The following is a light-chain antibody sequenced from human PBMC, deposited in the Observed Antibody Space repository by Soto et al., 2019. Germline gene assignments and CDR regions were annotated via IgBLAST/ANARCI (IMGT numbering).Light chain of an antibody. CDR3: QQYNTWPRT. V-gene: IGKV3-15*01. CDR1: QSVSSN. J-gene: IGKJ1*01. CDR2: GAS. Sequence: EIVMTQSPATLSVSPGERATLSCRASQSVSSNLAWYQQKPGQAPRLLMYGASTRASGIPARFSGGGSGTEFTLTIFSLRSEDFAVYYCQQYNTWPRTFGQGTK.